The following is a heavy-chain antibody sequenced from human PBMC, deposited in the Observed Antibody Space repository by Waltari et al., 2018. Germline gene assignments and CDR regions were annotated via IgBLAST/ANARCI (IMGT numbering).Heavy chain of an antibody. CDR2: INAVNGKT. Sequence: QVQLVQSGAEVRKPGASVKVSCKASGYTFPTYTMHWVRQVPGQGLEWMGYINAVNGKTRYSPNFQDRVTFTIDTSAITAYMVLSSLKSEDTAVYYCARDFDRAFDYWGQGTLLTVSS. CDR1: GYTFPTYT. D-gene: IGHD3-22*01. CDR3: ARDFDRAFDY. J-gene: IGHJ4*02. V-gene: IGHV1-3*01.